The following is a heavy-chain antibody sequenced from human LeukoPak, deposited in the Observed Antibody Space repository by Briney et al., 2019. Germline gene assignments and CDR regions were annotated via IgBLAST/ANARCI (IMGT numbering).Heavy chain of an antibody. CDR3: ARVPGDYYDSSGYQIADY. Sequence: GASVRVSCTASGYTFTSYGISWVRQAPGPGLEWMGWISAYNGNTNYAQKLQGRVTMTTDTSTSTAYMELRSLRSDDTAVYYCARVPGDYYDSSGYQIADYWGQGTLVTVSS. CDR2: ISAYNGNT. V-gene: IGHV1-18*01. D-gene: IGHD3-22*01. CDR1: GYTFTSYG. J-gene: IGHJ4*02.